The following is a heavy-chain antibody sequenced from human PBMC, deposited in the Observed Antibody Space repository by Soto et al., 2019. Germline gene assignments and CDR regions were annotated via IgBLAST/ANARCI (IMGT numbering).Heavy chain of an antibody. CDR2: ISVYNGNT. V-gene: IGHV1-18*01. CDR1: GYTFTTYG. Sequence: ASVKVSCKASGYTFTTYGIMWVRQAPGQGLEWMGWISVYNGNTNYAQKLQGRVTLTTGTSTSTAYMELRSLRSDDTAVYYCARDCGKDVCRHYYPQAVWGQGTTVTVSS. J-gene: IGHJ6*01. CDR3: ARDCGKDVCRHYYPQAV. D-gene: IGHD1-26*01.